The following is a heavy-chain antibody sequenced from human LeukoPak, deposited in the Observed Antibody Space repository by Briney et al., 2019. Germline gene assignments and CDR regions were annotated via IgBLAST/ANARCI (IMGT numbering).Heavy chain of an antibody. CDR3: ARALIAAAGNDAFDI. J-gene: IGHJ3*02. CDR1: GYTFTNYY. CDR2: INPSGGST. D-gene: IGHD6-13*01. Sequence: GASVKVSCKASGYTFTNYYIHWVRQAPGQGLECMGIINPSGGSTSYAQKFQGRVTMTRDMSTSTVYMELSSLRSEDTAVYYCARALIAAAGNDAFDIWGQGTMVTVSS. V-gene: IGHV1-46*01.